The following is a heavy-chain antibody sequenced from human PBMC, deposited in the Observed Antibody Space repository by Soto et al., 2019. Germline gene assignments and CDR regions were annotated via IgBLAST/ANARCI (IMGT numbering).Heavy chain of an antibody. J-gene: IGHJ4*02. Sequence: QVQLVQSGAEVKKPGASVKVSCKASGYTFTNYAMHWVRQAPGQRLEWMGWINAANGNTKYSQKFQGRVTITRDTSASTAYMELISLRSEDTAVYYCARSSGHYYVDYWGQGTLVTVSS. CDR1: GYTFTNYA. CDR2: INAANGNT. V-gene: IGHV1-3*01. D-gene: IGHD3-22*01. CDR3: ARSSGHYYVDY.